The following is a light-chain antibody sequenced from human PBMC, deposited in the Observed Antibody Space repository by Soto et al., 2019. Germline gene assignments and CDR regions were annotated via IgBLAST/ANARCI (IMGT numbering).Light chain of an antibody. CDR3: QSYDSSNLV. CDR1: SGSIASNY. J-gene: IGLJ2*01. V-gene: IGLV6-57*04. Sequence: NFMLTQPHSVSESPGKTVTISCTRSSGSIASNYVQWYQQRPGSAPTTVIYEDNQRPSGVPDRFSGSIDSSSNSASLTISGLKTEDEADYYCQSYDSSNLVFGGGTKVT. CDR2: EDN.